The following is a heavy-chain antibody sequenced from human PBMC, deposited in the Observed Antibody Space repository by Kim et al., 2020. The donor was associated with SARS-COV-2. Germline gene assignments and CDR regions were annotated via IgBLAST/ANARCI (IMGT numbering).Heavy chain of an antibody. J-gene: IGHJ5*02. CDR1: GYAFTNYD. Sequence: ASVKVSCKASGYAFTNYDINWVRQATGQGLEWMGWMNPDSGDTGYAQKFQGRVTLTRNTSINTAYMELSSLRSEDTAVYFCARGVARHFDPWGQGTPVTVSS. V-gene: IGHV1-8*01. CDR2: MNPDSGDT. D-gene: IGHD6-6*01. CDR3: ARGVARHFDP.